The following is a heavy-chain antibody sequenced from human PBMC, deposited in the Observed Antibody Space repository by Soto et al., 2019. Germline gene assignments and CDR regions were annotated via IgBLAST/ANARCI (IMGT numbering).Heavy chain of an antibody. CDR1: GFTFSSYA. V-gene: IGHV3-30-3*01. D-gene: IGHD2-2*02. J-gene: IGHJ4*02. CDR2: ISYDGSNK. CDR3: ARIYCSSTSCYRGPLDY. Sequence: VGSLRLSCAASGFTFSSYAVHWVRQAPGKGLEWVAVISYDGSNKYYADSVKGRFTISRDNSKNTLYLQMNSLRAEDTAVYYCARIYCSSTSCYRGPLDYWGQGTLVTVSS.